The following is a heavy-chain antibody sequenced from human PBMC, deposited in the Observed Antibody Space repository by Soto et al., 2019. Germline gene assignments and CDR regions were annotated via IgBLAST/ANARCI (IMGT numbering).Heavy chain of an antibody. Sequence: VQLVESGGGVVQPGRSLRLSCAASGFTFSDYAMHWVRQALGKGLEWVAVVSHDGRNTHYADSVKGRFTISRDSSKNTVSLEMTSLSAEDTAVYYCAKGGRQWLVTSDFNYWGQGALVTVSS. CDR1: GFTFSDYA. J-gene: IGHJ4*02. CDR3: AKGGRQWLVTSDFNY. CDR2: VSHDGRNT. V-gene: IGHV3-30*18. D-gene: IGHD6-19*01.